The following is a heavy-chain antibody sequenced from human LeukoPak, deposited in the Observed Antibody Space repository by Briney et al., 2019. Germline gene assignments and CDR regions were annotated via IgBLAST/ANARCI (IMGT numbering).Heavy chain of an antibody. D-gene: IGHD3-10*01. V-gene: IGHV4-59*01. J-gene: IGHJ4*02. CDR1: GVSINTYF. CDR2: IYYSGST. CDR3: ARGEIGADY. Sequence: SETLSLTCTVSGVSINTYFWSWIRQPPGKGLEWIGYIYYSGSTNYNPSLKSRVTISVDTSKNQFSLKLSSVTAADTAVYYCARGEIGADYWGQGTLVTVSS.